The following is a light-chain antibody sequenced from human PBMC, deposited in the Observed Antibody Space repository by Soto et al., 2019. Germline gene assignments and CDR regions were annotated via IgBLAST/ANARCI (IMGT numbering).Light chain of an antibody. V-gene: IGKV3-11*01. Sequence: IVLTQSPATLSFSPGAKATLSCRPRQSIASRLVCYHKKPGQPRRVIISVAYNRATGVRDRFSGSGSGTDLTVSIRSLEREDSAVYYCQQYVSVTLTFGGGTKVDI. CDR3: QQYVSVTLT. J-gene: IGKJ4*01. CDR1: QSIASR. CDR2: VAY.